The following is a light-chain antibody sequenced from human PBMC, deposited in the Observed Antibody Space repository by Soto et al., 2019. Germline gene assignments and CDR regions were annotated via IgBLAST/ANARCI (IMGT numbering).Light chain of an antibody. CDR3: QQSYILPLT. Sequence: DIQMTQSPSSVSASVGDRVTITCRASQDISSWLTWYQQKPGEAPKFLIYTASNLQSGVPSRFSGSGSGTYFTLTINSLQPEDFATYYCQQSYILPLTFGGGTKVDIK. CDR2: TAS. J-gene: IGKJ4*01. V-gene: IGKV1-12*01. CDR1: QDISSW.